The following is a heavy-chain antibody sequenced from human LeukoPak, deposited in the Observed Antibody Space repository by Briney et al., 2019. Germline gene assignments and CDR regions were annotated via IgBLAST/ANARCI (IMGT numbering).Heavy chain of an antibody. Sequence: ASVKVSCKASGYTFTGYYMHWVRQAPGQGLEWMGWINPNSGGTNYAQKLQGRVTMTTDTSTSTAYMELRSLRSDDTAVYYCARISNYYDSSGYDYWGQGTLVTVSS. CDR1: GYTFTGYY. J-gene: IGHJ4*02. D-gene: IGHD3-22*01. CDR3: ARISNYYDSSGYDY. CDR2: INPNSGGT. V-gene: IGHV1-2*02.